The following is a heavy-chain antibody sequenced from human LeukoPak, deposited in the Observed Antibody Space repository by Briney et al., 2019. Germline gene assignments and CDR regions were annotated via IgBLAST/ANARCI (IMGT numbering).Heavy chain of an antibody. Sequence: GASVKVSCKASGYTLRSYGITWVRQAPGQGLEWMGWISAYNGNTKYPQKLQGRVTMTTDTSTSTAYMELRSLRSDDTAVYYCARGPIIDIVIVPAAVDYYYMDVWGKGTTVTVSS. CDR3: ARGPIIDIVIVPAAVDYYYMDV. V-gene: IGHV1-18*01. D-gene: IGHD2-2*01. CDR2: ISAYNGNT. J-gene: IGHJ6*03. CDR1: GYTLRSYG.